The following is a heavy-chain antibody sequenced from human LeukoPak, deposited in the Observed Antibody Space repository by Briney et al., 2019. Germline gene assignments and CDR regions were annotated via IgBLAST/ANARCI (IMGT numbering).Heavy chain of an antibody. CDR2: IYSGGSA. V-gene: IGHV3-66*02. D-gene: IGHD6-19*01. J-gene: IGHJ4*02. CDR1: GFTVSSNY. Sequence: PGGSLRLSCAASGFTVSSNYMGWVRQAPGKGLDWVSVIYSGGSAYYADSVKGRFTISRDSSKNILHLQVNSLTAEDTAVYYCARGSSLAAVARGFDYWGQGTLVTVSS. CDR3: ARGSSLAAVARGFDY.